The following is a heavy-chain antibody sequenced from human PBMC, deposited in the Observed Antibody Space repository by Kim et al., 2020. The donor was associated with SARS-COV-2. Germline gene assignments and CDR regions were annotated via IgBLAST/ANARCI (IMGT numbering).Heavy chain of an antibody. V-gene: IGHV3-21*06. CDR3: ARYAGGYVIGDALDI. Sequence: GGSLRLSCAASGFTFTTYSLNWVRQAPGKGLEWVSSISGSGNYIYYEDSVEGRFTISRDNANNSLYLLMNSLRAEDTAVYYCARYAGGYVIGDALDIWG. CDR2: ISGSGNYI. CDR1: GFTFTTYS. D-gene: IGHD1-26*01. J-gene: IGHJ3*02.